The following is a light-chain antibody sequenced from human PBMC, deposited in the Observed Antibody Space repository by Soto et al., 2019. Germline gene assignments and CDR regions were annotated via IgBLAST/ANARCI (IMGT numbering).Light chain of an antibody. CDR1: HSVGSS. J-gene: IGKJ1*01. CDR3: QHYNGSPET. Sequence: EIVMTQSPATLSVSPGERATLSCRASHSVGSSLAWYQQKLGQVPRLLIYDASTRASGIPARFSGSGSGTEFTLTISSLQSEDLAVYYCQHYNGSPETFGQGTQVQIK. CDR2: DAS. V-gene: IGKV3-15*01.